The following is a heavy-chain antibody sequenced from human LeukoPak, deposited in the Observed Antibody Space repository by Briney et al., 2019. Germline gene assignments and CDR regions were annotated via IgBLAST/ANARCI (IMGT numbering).Heavy chain of an antibody. Sequence: GGSLRLSCAASGFTVSSNYMSWVRQAPGKGLEWVSVIYSGGSTYYADSVKGRFTISRDNSKNTLYLQMNSLRAEDTAEYYCARAHSSGYYYADFDYWGQGTLVTVSS. CDR3: ARAHSSGYYYADFDY. J-gene: IGHJ4*02. CDR1: GFTVSSNY. CDR2: IYSGGST. D-gene: IGHD3-22*01. V-gene: IGHV3-66*01.